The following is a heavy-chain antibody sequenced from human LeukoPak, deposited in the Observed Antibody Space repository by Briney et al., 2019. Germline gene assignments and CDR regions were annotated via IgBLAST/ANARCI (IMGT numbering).Heavy chain of an antibody. D-gene: IGHD4-11*01. CDR1: GGTFSSYA. V-gene: IGHV1-69*13. J-gene: IGHJ4*02. CDR3: ARYAYGNNYFDY. Sequence: SVKVSCKASGGTFSSYAISWVRQAPGQGLEWMGGIIPIFGTANYAQRFQGRVTITADESTSTAYMELSSLRSEDTAVYYCARYAYGNNYFDYWGQGTLVTVSS. CDR2: IIPIFGTA.